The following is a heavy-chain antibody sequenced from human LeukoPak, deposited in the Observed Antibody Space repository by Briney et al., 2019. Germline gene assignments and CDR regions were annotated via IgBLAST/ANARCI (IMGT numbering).Heavy chain of an antibody. CDR3: ARAVEYSYGSYYFDY. CDR1: GFTFSNAW. J-gene: IGHJ4*02. CDR2: ISGSGGST. Sequence: GGSLRLSCAASGFTFSNAWMSWVRQAPGKGLEWVSAISGSGGSTYYADSVKGRFTISRDNAKNSLYLQMNSLRAEDTAVYYCARAVEYSYGSYYFDYWGQGTLVTVSS. D-gene: IGHD5-18*01. V-gene: IGHV3-11*04.